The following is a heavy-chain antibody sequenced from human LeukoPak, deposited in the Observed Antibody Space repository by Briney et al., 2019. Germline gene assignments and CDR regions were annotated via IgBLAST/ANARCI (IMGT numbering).Heavy chain of an antibody. V-gene: IGHV3-30*18. D-gene: IGHD2/OR15-2a*01. CDR2: ISYDGSNK. J-gene: IGHJ4*02. CDR1: GFTFSSYG. CDR3: AKVPKRFTFASDYYFDY. Sequence: PGGSLRLSCAASGFTFSSYGMHWVRQAPGKGLEWVAVISYDGSNKYYADSVKGRFTISRDNSKNTLYLQMNSLRAEDTAVYYCAKVPKRFTFASDYYFDYWGQGTLVTVSS.